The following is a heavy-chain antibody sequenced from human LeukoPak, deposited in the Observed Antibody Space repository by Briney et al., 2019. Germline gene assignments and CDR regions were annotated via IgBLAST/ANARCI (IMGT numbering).Heavy chain of an antibody. Sequence: PGGSLRLSCAASGFTFSSNGMSWVRQAPGRGLEWVSVISGSGGSPDYTDSVKGRFTISRDISKNTVYLQMNNLRVDDTAVYYCAKGPKLGDGFHCDYWGQGTLVTVSS. CDR1: GFTFSSNG. V-gene: IGHV3-23*01. CDR2: ISGSGGSP. CDR3: AKGPKLGDGFHCDY. J-gene: IGHJ4*02. D-gene: IGHD5-24*01.